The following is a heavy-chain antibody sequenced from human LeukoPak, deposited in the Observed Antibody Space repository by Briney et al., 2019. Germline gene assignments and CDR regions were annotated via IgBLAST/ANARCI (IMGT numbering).Heavy chain of an antibody. Sequence: EASVKVSCKASGYTFTSYGISWVRQAPGQGLEWMGWISAYNGNTNYAQKLQGRVTMTTDTSTSTAYMELRSLRSDDTAVYYCARAVPLGSGSYPTDYWGQGTLVTVSS. D-gene: IGHD3-10*01. CDR1: GYTFTSYG. J-gene: IGHJ4*02. V-gene: IGHV1-18*01. CDR2: ISAYNGNT. CDR3: ARAVPLGSGSYPTDY.